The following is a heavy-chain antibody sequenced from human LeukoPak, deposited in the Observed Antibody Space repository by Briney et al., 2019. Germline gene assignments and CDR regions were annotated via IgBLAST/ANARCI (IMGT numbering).Heavy chain of an antibody. CDR2: IIPILNIT. V-gene: IGHV1-69*04. D-gene: IGHD6-19*01. CDR3: ARDQGLTAPPPYGMDV. Sequence: ASVKVSCKASGGTFSGSAITWVRQAPGQGLEWMGRIIPILNITNYAQKFQGRVTISADTSTSTAYMELSGLRPDEAAVYYCARDQGLTAPPPYGMDVWGQGTTVTVSS. CDR1: GGTFSGSA. J-gene: IGHJ6*02.